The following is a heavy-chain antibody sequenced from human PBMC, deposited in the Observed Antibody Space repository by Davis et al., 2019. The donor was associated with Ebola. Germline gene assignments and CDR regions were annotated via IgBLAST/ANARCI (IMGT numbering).Heavy chain of an antibody. CDR3: ARTDDFWSGALNYYYYYGMDV. Sequence: GESLKISCAASGFTFSSYSMNWVRQAPGKGLEWVSYISSSSTIYYADSVKGRFTISRDNAKNSLYLQMNSLRDEDTAVYYCARTDDFWSGALNYYYYYGMDVWGQGTTVTVSS. V-gene: IGHV3-48*02. CDR1: GFTFSSYS. D-gene: IGHD3-3*01. CDR2: ISSSSTI. J-gene: IGHJ6*02.